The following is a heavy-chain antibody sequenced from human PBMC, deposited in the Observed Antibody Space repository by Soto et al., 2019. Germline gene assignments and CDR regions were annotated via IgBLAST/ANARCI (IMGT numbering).Heavy chain of an antibody. CDR2: INHSGST. CDR3: ARGSPGYFYHYYGMDV. CDR1: GGSFSGYY. Sequence: PSETLSLTCAVYGGSFSGYYWSWIRQPPGKGLEWIGEINHSGSTNYNPSLKSRVTISVDTSKNQFSLKLSSVTAADTAVYYCARGSPGYFYHYYGMDVWGQGTTVTV. J-gene: IGHJ6*02. D-gene: IGHD3-10*01. V-gene: IGHV4-34*01.